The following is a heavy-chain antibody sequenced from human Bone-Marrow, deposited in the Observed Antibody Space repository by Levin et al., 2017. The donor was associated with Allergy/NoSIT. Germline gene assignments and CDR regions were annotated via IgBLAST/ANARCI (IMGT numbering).Heavy chain of an antibody. CDR1: GFTFSSYG. Sequence: SCAASGFTFSSYGMHWVRQAPGKGLEWVAVIWYDGSNKYYADSVKGRFTISRDNSKNTLYLQMNSLRAEDTAVYYCAREIGVATIMGNFDYWGQGTLVTVSS. CDR3: AREIGVATIMGNFDY. CDR2: IWYDGSNK. V-gene: IGHV3-33*01. D-gene: IGHD5-12*01. J-gene: IGHJ4*02.